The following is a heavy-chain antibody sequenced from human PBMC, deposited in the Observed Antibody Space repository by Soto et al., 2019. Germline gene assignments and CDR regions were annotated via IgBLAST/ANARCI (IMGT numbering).Heavy chain of an antibody. CDR3: TTDEVLSGYYGSGSYSYYYGMDV. Sequence: PGGSLRLSCAASGFTFSNAWMNWVRQAPGKGLEWVGRIKSKTDGGTTDYAAPVKGRFTISRDDSKNTLYLQMNSLKTEDTAVYYCTTDEVLSGYYGSGSYSYYYGMDVWGQGTTVTVSS. CDR1: GFTFSNAW. J-gene: IGHJ6*02. D-gene: IGHD3-10*01. CDR2: IKSKTDGGTT. V-gene: IGHV3-15*07.